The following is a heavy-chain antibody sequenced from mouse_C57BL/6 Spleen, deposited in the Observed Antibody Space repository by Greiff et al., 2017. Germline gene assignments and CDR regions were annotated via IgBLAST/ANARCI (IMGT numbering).Heavy chain of an antibody. Sequence: EVQRVESGGDLVKPGGSLKLSCAASGFTFSSYGLSWVRQTPDKRLEWVATISSGGSYTYSPARVKGRFTISRDNAKNTLYLHMSSLKSEDTAMYYCATHDDYDVRLYAMDYWGQGTSVTVSS. J-gene: IGHJ4*01. CDR2: ISSGGSYT. CDR3: ATHDDYDVRLYAMDY. D-gene: IGHD2-4*01. V-gene: IGHV5-6*01. CDR1: GFTFSSYG.